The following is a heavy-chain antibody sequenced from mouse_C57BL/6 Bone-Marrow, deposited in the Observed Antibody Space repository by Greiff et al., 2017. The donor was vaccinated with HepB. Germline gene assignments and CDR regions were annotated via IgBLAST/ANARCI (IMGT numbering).Heavy chain of an antibody. J-gene: IGHJ2*01. V-gene: IGHV1-18*01. CDR1: GYTFTDYN. CDR2: INPNNGGT. D-gene: IGHD1-1*01. CDR3: ARRYSLCYYGSRWDFDY. Sequence: DVQLQESGPELVKPGASVKIPCKASGYTFTDYNMDWVKQSHGKSLEWIGDINPNNGGTIYNQKFKGKATLSVDKSSSTAYMEIRSLTSEDTAVYYCARRYSLCYYGSRWDFDYWGQGTTLTVSS.